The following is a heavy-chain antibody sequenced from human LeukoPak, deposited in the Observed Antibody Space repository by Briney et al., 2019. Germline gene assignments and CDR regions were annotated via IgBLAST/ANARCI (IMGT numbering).Heavy chain of an antibody. CDR1: GLTFSSYG. Sequence: GGSLRLSCAASGLTFSSYGMSWVRQAPGKGLEWVSAISGSGGSTYYADSVKGRFTISRDNSKNTLYLQMNSLRAEDTAVYYCAKDRRNDLDFDYWGQGTLVTVSS. V-gene: IGHV3-23*01. CDR2: ISGSGGST. J-gene: IGHJ4*02. CDR3: AKDRRNDLDFDY. D-gene: IGHD1-1*01.